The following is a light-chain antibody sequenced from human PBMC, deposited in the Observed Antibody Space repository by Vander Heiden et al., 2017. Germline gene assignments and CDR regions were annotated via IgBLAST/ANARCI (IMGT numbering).Light chain of an antibody. Sequence: QSALTQPRSVSGSPGQSVTISCTGTSSDVGGYNYVSWYQQHPGKAPKLMIYDVSKRPSGVPDRFSGSKSGDTASLTISGLQAEDEADYYCCAYTDSSTYVFGTGAEVTVL. J-gene: IGLJ1*01. CDR1: SSDVGGYNY. CDR3: CAYTDSSTYV. V-gene: IGLV2-11*01. CDR2: DVS.